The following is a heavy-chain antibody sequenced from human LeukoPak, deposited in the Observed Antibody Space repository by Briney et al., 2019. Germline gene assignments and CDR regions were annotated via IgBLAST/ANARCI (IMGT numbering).Heavy chain of an antibody. V-gene: IGHV3-48*01. J-gene: IGHJ4*02. D-gene: IGHD5-12*01. CDR2: ISDSSAM. Sequence: GGSLRLSCAASGFTFSTYSMKWVRQAPGKGLEWVSYISDSSAMYYADSVRGRFTISRENDKNSLFLQMNSLRAEDTAVYYCARDGGYSGYDADCWGQGTLVTVPS. CDR1: GFTFSTYS. CDR3: ARDGGYSGYDADC.